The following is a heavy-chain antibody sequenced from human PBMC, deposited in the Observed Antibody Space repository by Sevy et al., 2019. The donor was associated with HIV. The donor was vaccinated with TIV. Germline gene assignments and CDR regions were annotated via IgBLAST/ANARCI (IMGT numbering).Heavy chain of an antibody. CDR2: IYSGGST. CDR3: ARGGYYDSSGCYIPAESPSAFDI. CDR1: GFTVSSNY. J-gene: IGHJ3*02. D-gene: IGHD3-22*01. V-gene: IGHV3-53*01. Sequence: GGSLRLSCAASGFTVSSNYMSWVRQAPGKGLEWVSVIYSGGSTYYADSVKGRFTISRDNSKNTLYLQMNSLRAEDTAVYYCARGGYYDSSGCYIPAESPSAFDIWGQGTMVTVSS.